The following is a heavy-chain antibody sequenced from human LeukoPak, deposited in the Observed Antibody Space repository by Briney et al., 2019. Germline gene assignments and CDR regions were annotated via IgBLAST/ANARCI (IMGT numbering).Heavy chain of an antibody. J-gene: IGHJ6*03. Sequence: GGSLRLSCATAGFSFYRYSLIWVRQAPGKGLEWVASITGRSSYIYYADSVKGRFTVSRDNAKKSLYLRMSSLRVEDTAVYYCARDRATLCSSRICHHSGNYYMDVWGKGTTVTVSS. CDR1: GFSFYRYS. V-gene: IGHV3-21*01. CDR2: ITGRSSYI. D-gene: IGHD2-2*01. CDR3: ARDRATLCSSRICHHSGNYYMDV.